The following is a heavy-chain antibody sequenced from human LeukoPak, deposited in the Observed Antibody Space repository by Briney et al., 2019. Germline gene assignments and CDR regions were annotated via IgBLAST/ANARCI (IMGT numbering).Heavy chain of an antibody. CDR1: GYTLTELS. D-gene: IGHD3-10*01. Sequence: ASVKVSCKVSGYTLTELSMHWVRQAPGKGLEWMGGFDPEDGETIYAQKFQGRVTMTEDTSTDTAYMELSSLRSEDTAVYYCTTSRITMIRGVIIPYYYYGMDVWGQGTTVTVSS. CDR2: FDPEDGET. J-gene: IGHJ6*02. CDR3: TTSRITMIRGVIIPYYYYGMDV. V-gene: IGHV1-24*01.